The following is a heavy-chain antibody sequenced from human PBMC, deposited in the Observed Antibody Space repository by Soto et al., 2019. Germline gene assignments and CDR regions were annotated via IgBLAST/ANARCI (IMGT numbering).Heavy chain of an antibody. J-gene: IGHJ5*02. Sequence: QVQLQQWGAGLLKPSETLSLTCAVYGGSFSGYYWSWIRQPPGKGLEWIGEINHSGSTNYNPCLKSRVTISVDTSKNQFSLKLSSVTAADTAVYYCARGGVTILIGWFDPWGQGTLVTVSS. CDR1: GGSFSGYY. CDR2: INHSGST. D-gene: IGHD3-3*01. V-gene: IGHV4-34*01. CDR3: ARGGVTILIGWFDP.